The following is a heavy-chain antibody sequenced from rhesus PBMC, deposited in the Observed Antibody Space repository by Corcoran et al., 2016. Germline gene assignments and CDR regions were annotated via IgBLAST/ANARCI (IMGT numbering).Heavy chain of an antibody. CDR2: ISGSSGST. D-gene: IGHD4-35*01. J-gene: IGHJ4*01. V-gene: IGHV4-65*01. CDR3: ARVIYGNSQEDY. CDR1: GGSVSSSNW. Sequence: QVQLQESGPGLVKPSETLFLTCAVSGGSVSSSNWWSWIRQPPGKGLEWIGYISGSSGSTYYNPSRKSRVTISTDTSKTQFSLKLSSVTAADTAVYYCARVIYGNSQEDYWGQGVLVTVSS.